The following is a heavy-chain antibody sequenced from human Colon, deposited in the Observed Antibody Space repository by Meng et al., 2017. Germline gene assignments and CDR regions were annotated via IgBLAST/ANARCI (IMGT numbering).Heavy chain of an antibody. CDR1: GYTFTSFG. CDR3: ARGGTDSTDY. Sequence: VHLVQSGAECKKPGPSVKVSCKASGYTFTSFGITWVRQAPGHGLEWMGWISPYNGNTNYAQEFQGTVTMTTDTSTSTAFLELRSLRSDDTAVYFCARGGTDSTDYWGQGTLVTVSS. D-gene: IGHD2-8*02. V-gene: IGHV1-18*01. J-gene: IGHJ4*02. CDR2: ISPYNGNT.